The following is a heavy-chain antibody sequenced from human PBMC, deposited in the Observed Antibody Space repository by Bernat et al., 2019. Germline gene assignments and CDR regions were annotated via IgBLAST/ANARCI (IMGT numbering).Heavy chain of an antibody. CDR2: IIPIFGTA. D-gene: IGHD6-6*01. CDR3: ARCIAARSVWYFDL. CDR1: GGTFSSYA. J-gene: IGHJ2*01. Sequence: QVQLVQSGAEVKKPGSSVKVSCKASGGTFSSYAISWVRQAPGQGLEWMGGIIPIFGTANYEQKLQGRVTINADKSTSTAYMELRSLRSEDTAVYYCARCIAARSVWYFDLWGRGTLVTVSS. V-gene: IGHV1-69*06.